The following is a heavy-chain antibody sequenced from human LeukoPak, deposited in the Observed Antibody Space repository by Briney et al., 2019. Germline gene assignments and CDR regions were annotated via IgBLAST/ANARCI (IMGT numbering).Heavy chain of an antibody. D-gene: IGHD4-17*01. V-gene: IGHV3-7*01. Sequence: GGSLRLSCAASGFTFSSYWMSWVRQAPGKGLEWEANIKQDGSEKYYVDSVKGRFTISRDNAKNSLYLQMNSLRAEDTAVCYCARDGNYGEPPYYYGMDVWGQGTTVTVSS. J-gene: IGHJ6*02. CDR2: IKQDGSEK. CDR1: GFTFSSYW. CDR3: ARDGNYGEPPYYYGMDV.